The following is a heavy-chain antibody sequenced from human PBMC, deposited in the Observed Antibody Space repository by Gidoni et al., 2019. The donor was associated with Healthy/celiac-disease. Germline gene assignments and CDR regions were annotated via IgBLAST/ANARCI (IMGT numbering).Heavy chain of an antibody. D-gene: IGHD5-18*01. J-gene: IGHJ5*02. CDR2: SYHSGPT. CDR1: GGSTSSSNW. V-gene: IGHV4-4*02. CDR3: ARRQYSYGYVNWFDP. Sequence: QVQLQESGPGLVKPSGTLPLTCAVSGGSTSSSNWWRWARQPPGKGLEWIGESYHSGPTNYKPSLKSRVTISVDKSKNQFSLKLSSVTAADTAVYYWARRQYSYGYVNWFDPWGQGTLVTVSS.